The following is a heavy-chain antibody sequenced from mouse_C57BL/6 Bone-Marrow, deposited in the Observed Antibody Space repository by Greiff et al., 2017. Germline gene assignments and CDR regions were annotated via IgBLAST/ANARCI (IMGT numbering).Heavy chain of an antibody. CDR1: GYTFNSYW. Sequence: QVQLQQPGAELVRPGTSVKLSCKASGYTFNSYWMPWVKQRPGQGLEWIGVIDPSYSYTNYNQTFKGKATLTVDTSSRTAYRQLSSLTSEDSAVDYCARPLYSARDVDVWGKGTTVTVSS. CDR2: IDPSYSYT. V-gene: IGHV1-59*01. J-gene: IGHJ1*03. D-gene: IGHD6-1*01. CDR3: ARPLYSARDVDV.